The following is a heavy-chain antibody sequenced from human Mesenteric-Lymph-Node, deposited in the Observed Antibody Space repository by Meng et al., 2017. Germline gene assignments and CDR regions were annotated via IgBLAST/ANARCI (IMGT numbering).Heavy chain of an antibody. Sequence: VPLQQVGAGLLKASETLAPTCAVYGGAFSGYYWNWIRQPPGKGVEWIGEINHSGSTKYNPSLKSRVTISVDTSKNQFSLKLSSVTAADTAVYYCASFPPPGKQWLVTDYWGQGTLVTVSS. V-gene: IGHV4-34*01. D-gene: IGHD6-19*01. CDR3: ASFPPPGKQWLVTDY. CDR2: INHSGST. J-gene: IGHJ4*02. CDR1: GGAFSGYY.